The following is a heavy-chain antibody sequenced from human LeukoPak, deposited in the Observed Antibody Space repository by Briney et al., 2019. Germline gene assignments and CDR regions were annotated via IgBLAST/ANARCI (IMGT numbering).Heavy chain of an antibody. V-gene: IGHV1-69*05. CDR2: IIPIFGTA. Sequence: ASVKVFCKASGGTFSSYAISWVRQAPGQGLEWMGGIIPIFGTANYAQKFQGRVTITTDESTSTAYMELSSLRSEDTAVYYCATNNVTIYYYYMDVWGKGTTVTVSS. J-gene: IGHJ6*03. D-gene: IGHD3-3*01. CDR1: GGTFSSYA. CDR3: ATNNVTIYYYYMDV.